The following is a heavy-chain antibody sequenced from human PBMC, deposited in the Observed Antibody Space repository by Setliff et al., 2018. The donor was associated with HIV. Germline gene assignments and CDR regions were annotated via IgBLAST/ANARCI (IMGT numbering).Heavy chain of an antibody. J-gene: IGHJ3*02. CDR2: ISSSSSYI. D-gene: IGHD2-2*01. CDR1: GFSFGIFS. V-gene: IGHV3-21*01. Sequence: GGSLRLSCAVSGFSFGIFSMNWVRQAPGKGLEWVSSISSSSSYIYYADSVKGRFTISRDNAKNSLYLQMNSLRAEDTAMYYCTRDLNLPGGEDFDTWGQGTMVTVSS. CDR3: TRDLNLPGGEDFDT.